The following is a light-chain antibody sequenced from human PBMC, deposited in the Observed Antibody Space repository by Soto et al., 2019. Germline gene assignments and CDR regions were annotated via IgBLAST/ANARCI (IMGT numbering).Light chain of an antibody. Sequence: QSVLTQPASVSGSPGQSITISCTGSSSDIGGYNYVSWYQLHPGKAPKLVIYEVYYRPSGVSDRFSGSKSGKTASLTISGLQAEDEALYYCSSYSGDSTLYVFGTGTKLTVL. V-gene: IGLV2-14*01. J-gene: IGLJ1*01. CDR3: SSYSGDSTLYV. CDR1: SSDIGGYNY. CDR2: EVY.